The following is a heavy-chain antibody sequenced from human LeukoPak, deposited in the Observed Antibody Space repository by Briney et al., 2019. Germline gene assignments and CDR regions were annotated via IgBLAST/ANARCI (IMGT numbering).Heavy chain of an antibody. Sequence: GGSLRLSCAASGFTFSSYSMNWVRQAPGKGLEWVSSISSSSSSYIYYADSVKGRFTISRDNAKNSLYLQMNSLRAEDTAVYHCARDGSGWYEGKFDYWGQGTLVTVSS. V-gene: IGHV3-21*01. J-gene: IGHJ4*02. CDR3: ARDGSGWYEGKFDY. CDR1: GFTFSSYS. CDR2: ISSSSSSYI. D-gene: IGHD6-19*01.